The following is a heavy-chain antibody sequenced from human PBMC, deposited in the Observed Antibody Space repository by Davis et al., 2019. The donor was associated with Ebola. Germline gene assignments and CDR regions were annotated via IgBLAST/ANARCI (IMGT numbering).Heavy chain of an antibody. Sequence: SVKVSCKASGGTFSSYAISWVRQAPGQGLEWMGGIIPIFGTANYAQKFQGRVTITADESTSTAYMELSSLRSEDTAVYYCARGSKGIAARPGYFDYWGQGTLVTVSS. V-gene: IGHV1-69*13. CDR3: ARGSKGIAARPGYFDY. J-gene: IGHJ4*02. CDR2: IIPIFGTA. CDR1: GGTFSSYA. D-gene: IGHD6-6*01.